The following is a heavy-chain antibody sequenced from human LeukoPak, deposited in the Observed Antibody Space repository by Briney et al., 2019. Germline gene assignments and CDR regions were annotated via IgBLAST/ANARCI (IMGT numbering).Heavy chain of an antibody. J-gene: IGHJ4*02. CDR2: IKSKTDGGTT. CDR1: GFTFSNAW. V-gene: IGHV3-15*01. Sequence: PGGSLRLSCAASGFTFSNAWMSWVRQAPGKGLEWVGRIKSKTDGGTTDYAAPVKGRFTISRDDSKNTLYLQMNSLKTEDTAMYYCATAPDYGDYEDYWGQGTLVTVSS. D-gene: IGHD4-17*01. CDR3: ATAPDYGDYEDY.